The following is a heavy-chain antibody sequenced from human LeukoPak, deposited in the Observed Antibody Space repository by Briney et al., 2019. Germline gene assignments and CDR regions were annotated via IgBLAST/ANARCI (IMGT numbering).Heavy chain of an antibody. V-gene: IGHV4-59*08. CDR1: GCSISSYY. J-gene: IGHJ4*02. D-gene: IGHD6-19*01. Sequence: ETLSLTCTVSGCSISSYYWTWLRQPPGEGLEWIGYIYYSGSTNYNPSLKSRVTISVDTSKNQFSLKLSSLTAADTAVYYCARRRAVPGFYYFDYWGQGTLVTVSS. CDR2: IYYSGST. CDR3: ARRRAVPGFYYFDY.